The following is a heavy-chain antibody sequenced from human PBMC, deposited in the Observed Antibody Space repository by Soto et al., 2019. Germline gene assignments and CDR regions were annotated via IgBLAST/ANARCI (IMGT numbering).Heavy chain of an antibody. V-gene: IGHV2-5*01. CDR1: GFSLSVYGVR. CDR3: AHTKDSSGFLTS. D-gene: IGHD3-22*01. Sequence: SGPTLVNPPQTLTLTCSFSGFSLSVYGVRVIWFRQPPGETLEWLALIHWNDDKRYSPYLKSRLTITKDTSKNQVVLKLTNLDPLDTGTYFCAHTKDSSGFLTSWGQGILVTVSS. CDR2: IHWNDDK. J-gene: IGHJ5*02.